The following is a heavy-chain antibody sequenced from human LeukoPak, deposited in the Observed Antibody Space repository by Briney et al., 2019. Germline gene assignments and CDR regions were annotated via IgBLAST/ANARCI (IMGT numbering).Heavy chain of an antibody. CDR1: GYTFTNFV. J-gene: IGHJ3*02. D-gene: IGHD2/OR15-2a*01. CDR3: AISNIGTSRNSFDI. V-gene: IGHV1-3*03. CDR2: ISAGNGNT. Sequence: ASVKVSCKASGYTFTNFVIHWVRQAPGQSLEWMGWISAGNGNTKYSREFQGRVTISRDTSATTAYMELSSLTSEDMAVYYCAISNIGTSRNSFDIWGQGTMVTVSS.